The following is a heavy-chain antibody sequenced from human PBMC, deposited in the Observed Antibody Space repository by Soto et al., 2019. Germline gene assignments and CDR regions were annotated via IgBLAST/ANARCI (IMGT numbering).Heavy chain of an antibody. V-gene: IGHV3-13*01. CDR2: IGTAGDT. D-gene: IGHD1-26*01. CDR1: GFTLSRYD. J-gene: IGHJ2*01. Sequence: EVQLVECGGGLVQPGESLRHSCAASGFTLSRYDMHWVRQGTGKGLEWVSAIGTAGDTFYPGSVKGRFTISRENAKNSLYLQMNSLRAGDTAVYYCARAVGARPSWHFDLWGRGTLVIVSS. CDR3: ARAVGARPSWHFDL.